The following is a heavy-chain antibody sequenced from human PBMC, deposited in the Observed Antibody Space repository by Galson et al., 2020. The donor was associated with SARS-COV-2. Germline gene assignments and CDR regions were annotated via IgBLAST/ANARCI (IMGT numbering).Heavy chain of an antibody. V-gene: IGHV3-7*01. CDR1: GFTFSSYW. CDR2: IKQDGSEK. Sequence: GGSLRLSCAASGFTFSSYWMSWVRQAPGKGLEWVANIKQDGSEKYYVDSVKGLFTISRDNAKNSLYLQMNSLRAEDAAVYYCARVSGDVYYFDYWGQGTLVTVSS. J-gene: IGHJ4*02. D-gene: IGHD3-10*01. CDR3: ARVSGDVYYFDY.